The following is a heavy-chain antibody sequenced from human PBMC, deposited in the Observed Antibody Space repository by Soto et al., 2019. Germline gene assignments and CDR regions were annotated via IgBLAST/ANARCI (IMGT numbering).Heavy chain of an antibody. Sequence: SGKVSCKASVGTFSSYTISWVRQAPGQGLEWMGRIIPILGIANYAQKFQGRVTITADKSTSTAYMELSSLRSEDTAVYYCASREYTYYYYMDVWGKGTTVTVSS. CDR3: ASREYTYYYYMDV. CDR1: VGTFSSYT. D-gene: IGHD5-18*01. CDR2: IIPILGIA. V-gene: IGHV1-69*02. J-gene: IGHJ6*03.